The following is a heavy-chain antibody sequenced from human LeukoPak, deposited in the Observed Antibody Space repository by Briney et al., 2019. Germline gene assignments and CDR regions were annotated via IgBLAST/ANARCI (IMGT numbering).Heavy chain of an antibody. D-gene: IGHD2-2*01. CDR3: AKPPGHCSSTSCPTDY. CDR2: LSGSGGST. CDR1: GFTFSSYA. V-gene: IGHV3-23*01. J-gene: IGHJ4*02. Sequence: GSLRLSCAASGFTFSSYAMSWVRQAPGKALEWVSALSGSGGSTYYADSVKGRFTISRDNSKNTLYLQMNSLRAEDTAVYYCAKPPGHCSSTSCPTDYWGQGTLVTVSS.